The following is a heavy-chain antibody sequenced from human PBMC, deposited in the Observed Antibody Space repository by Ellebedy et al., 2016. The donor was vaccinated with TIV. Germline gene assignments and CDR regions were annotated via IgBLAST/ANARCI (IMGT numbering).Heavy chain of an antibody. D-gene: IGHD4-17*01. CDR3: ARGRRVYGDYRAYYFDY. CDR1: GGSFSGYY. J-gene: IGHJ4*02. V-gene: IGHV4-34*01. CDR2: INHSGST. Sequence: SETLSLTXAVYGGSFSGYYWSWIRQPPGKGLEWIGEINHSGSTNYNPSLKSRVTISVDTSKNQFSLKLSSVTAADTAVYYCARGRRVYGDYRAYYFDYWGQGTLVTVSS.